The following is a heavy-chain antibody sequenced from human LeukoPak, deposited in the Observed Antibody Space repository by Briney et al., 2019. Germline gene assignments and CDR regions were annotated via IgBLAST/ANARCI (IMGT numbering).Heavy chain of an antibody. J-gene: IGHJ6*03. Sequence: GGSLRLSCAASGFTFRSYSMNWVRQAPGKGLEWGSSISSGSSYIYYADSVKGRFTISRDNAKKSVYLQMNSLRAEDTAVYYCARAYSERYGLGYYYMDVWGKGTTVTISS. CDR3: ARAYSERYGLGYYYMDV. D-gene: IGHD1-26*01. CDR1: GFTFRSYS. CDR2: ISSGSSYI. V-gene: IGHV3-21*01.